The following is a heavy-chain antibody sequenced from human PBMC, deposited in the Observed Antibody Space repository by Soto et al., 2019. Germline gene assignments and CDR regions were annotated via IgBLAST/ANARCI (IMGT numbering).Heavy chain of an antibody. CDR2: INPSGGST. V-gene: IGHV1-46*03. J-gene: IGHJ6*03. CDR3: ARAGSAGESPYYYYYYMDV. CDR1: GYTFTRYY. D-gene: IGHD2-21*01. Sequence: ASVKVSCKASGYTFTRYYMHWVRQAPGQGLEWMGIINPSGGSTSYAQKFQGRVTMTRDTSTSTVYMELSSLRSEDAAVYYCARAGSAGESPYYYYYYMDVWGKGTTVTVSS.